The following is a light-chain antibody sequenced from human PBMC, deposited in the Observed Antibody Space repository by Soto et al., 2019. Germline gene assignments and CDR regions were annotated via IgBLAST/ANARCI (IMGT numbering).Light chain of an antibody. Sequence: DIEMTQSPSTLSASVGDRVTITCRASQTIRNWLAWYQQRPGKAPKVLIYDASTLESGVPARFSGSGSETEFTLTISSLQPEDSATYYCQQGYSSPLTFGGGTKVEI. CDR2: DAS. CDR3: QQGYSSPLT. V-gene: IGKV1-5*01. J-gene: IGKJ4*01. CDR1: QTIRNW.